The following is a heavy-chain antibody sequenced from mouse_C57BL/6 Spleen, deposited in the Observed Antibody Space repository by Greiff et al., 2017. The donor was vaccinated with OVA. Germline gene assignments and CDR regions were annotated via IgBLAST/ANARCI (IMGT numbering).Heavy chain of an antibody. D-gene: IGHD1-1*01. CDR1: GFTFSDYG. V-gene: IGHV5-17*01. CDR3: ARSDYYGSNYFDY. Sequence: EVQRVESGGGLVKPGGSLKLSCAASGFTFSDYGMHWVRQAPEKGLEWVAYISSGSSTIYYADTVKGRFTISRDNAKNTLFLQMTSLRSEDTAMYYCARSDYYGSNYFDYWGQGTTLTVSS. J-gene: IGHJ2*01. CDR2: ISSGSSTI.